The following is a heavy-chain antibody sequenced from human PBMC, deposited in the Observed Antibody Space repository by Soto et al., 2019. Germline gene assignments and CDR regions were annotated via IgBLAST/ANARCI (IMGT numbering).Heavy chain of an antibody. D-gene: IGHD3-22*01. CDR2: INPSGATT. Sequence: ASVKVSCKASGYTFTSYYVHWVRQAPGQGLEWMGIINPSGATTTYAQNFQGRFTISRDNSKNTLYLQMNSLRAEDTAVYYCAKNPGYYYDSTGYHFDYWGQGTLVTVSS. V-gene: IGHV1-46*01. CDR1: GYTFTSYY. J-gene: IGHJ4*02. CDR3: AKNPGYYYDSTGYHFDY.